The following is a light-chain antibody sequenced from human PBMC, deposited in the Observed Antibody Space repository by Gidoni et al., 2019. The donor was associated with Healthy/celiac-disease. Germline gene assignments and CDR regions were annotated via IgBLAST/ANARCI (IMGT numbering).Light chain of an antibody. Sequence: DIQMSQSPSSLSASVGDRVTITCRASQSISSYLNWYQQKPGKAPKLLIYAASSFQSGVPSRFSGSGSGTDFTLTISSLQPEDFATYYCQQSYSNPLTFGQGTKVEIK. CDR1: QSISSY. CDR3: QQSYSNPLT. J-gene: IGKJ1*01. V-gene: IGKV1-39*01. CDR2: AAS.